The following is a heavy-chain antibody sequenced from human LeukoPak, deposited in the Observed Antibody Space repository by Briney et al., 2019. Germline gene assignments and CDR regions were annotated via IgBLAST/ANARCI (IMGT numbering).Heavy chain of an antibody. D-gene: IGHD6-25*01. CDR1: GFTFSIYA. CDR3: AKDFLTVTAGWDY. CDR2: ISGSGGST. Sequence: GGSLRLSCAAPGFTFSIYAMSWVRQAPGEGLEWVSGISGSGGSTYYADSVKGRFTISRDNSKNTLFLQMNSLRAEDTAVYYCAKDFLTVTAGWDYWGQGTLVTVSS. V-gene: IGHV3-23*01. J-gene: IGHJ4*02.